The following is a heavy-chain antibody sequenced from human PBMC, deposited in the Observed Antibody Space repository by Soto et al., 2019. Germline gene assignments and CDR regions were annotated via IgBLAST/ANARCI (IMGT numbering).Heavy chain of an antibody. V-gene: IGHV4-59*01. Sequence: QVQLQESGPGLVKPSETLSLTCTVSGGSISSYYWSWIRQPPGKGLEWIGYIYYSGSTNYNPSLKSRVTVSLDTSKNQCSLKLSSVTAADTAVYYCAREVVGASYYFDYWGQGTLVTVSS. CDR2: IYYSGST. J-gene: IGHJ4*02. CDR1: GGSISSYY. D-gene: IGHD1-26*01. CDR3: AREVVGASYYFDY.